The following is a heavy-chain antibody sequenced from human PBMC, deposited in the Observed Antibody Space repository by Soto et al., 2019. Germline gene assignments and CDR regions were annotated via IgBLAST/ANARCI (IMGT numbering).Heavy chain of an antibody. CDR3: ARGGTYSSLLIRDRFDP. CDR1: GGSISNYY. D-gene: IGHD6-6*01. Sequence: QVQLQESGPGLVKPSETLSLTCTVSGGSISNYYWSWMRQPPGKGLEWIGYISYTGRPNYNPSLERRVTVSVDPSKNQFSLKLSSVTAADTAIYYCARGGTYSSLLIRDRFDPWGQGTLVTVSS. CDR2: ISYTGRP. J-gene: IGHJ5*02. V-gene: IGHV4-59*01.